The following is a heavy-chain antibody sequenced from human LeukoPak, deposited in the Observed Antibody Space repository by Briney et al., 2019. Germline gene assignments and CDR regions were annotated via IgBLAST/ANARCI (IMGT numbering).Heavy chain of an antibody. V-gene: IGHV3-21*01. D-gene: IGHD6-6*01. CDR2: ISSSSSYI. CDR1: GFTFSSYS. Sequence: GGSLRLSCAASGFTFSSYSMNWVRQAPGKGLEWVSSISSSSSYIYCADSVKGRFTISRDNAKNSLYLQMNSLRAEDTAVYYCARAHQYSRSSNYWGQGTLVTVSS. CDR3: ARAHQYSRSSNY. J-gene: IGHJ4*02.